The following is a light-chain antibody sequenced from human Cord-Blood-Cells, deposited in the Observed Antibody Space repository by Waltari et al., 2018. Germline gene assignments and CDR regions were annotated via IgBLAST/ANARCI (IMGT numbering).Light chain of an antibody. J-gene: IGLJ2*01. CDR2: EVS. CDR1: SSYVGCCNY. Sequence: HSALTQPASVSGSPGQSITISCTGRSSYVGCCNYVSCYQQHPGKAPRLMIYEVSKRPDGVSNRFSGSKAGNTASLSISGLQAEDEADYYCSSYTSSSTGVFGGGTKLTVL. V-gene: IGLV2-14*01. CDR3: SSYTSSSTGV.